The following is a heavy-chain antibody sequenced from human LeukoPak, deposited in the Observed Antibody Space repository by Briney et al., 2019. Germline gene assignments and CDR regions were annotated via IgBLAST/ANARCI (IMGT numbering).Heavy chain of an antibody. V-gene: IGHV1-2*06. CDR1: GYTFTGYY. J-gene: IGHJ3*02. Sequence: ASVKVCCKASGYTFTGYYMHWVRQAPGQGLEWMGRINPNSGGTNYAQKFQGRVTMTRDTSISTAYMELSRLRSDDTAVYYCARDPDSIAAAGNAFDIWGQGTMVTVSS. CDR3: ARDPDSIAAAGNAFDI. CDR2: INPNSGGT. D-gene: IGHD6-13*01.